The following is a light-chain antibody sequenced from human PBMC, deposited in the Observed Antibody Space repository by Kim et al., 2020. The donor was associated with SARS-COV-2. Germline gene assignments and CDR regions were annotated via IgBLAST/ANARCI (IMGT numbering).Light chain of an antibody. J-gene: IGKJ1*01. CDR2: GVA. CDR1: QRGRSN. V-gene: IGKV3-15*01. CDR3: QQYNNWPLST. Sequence: PRERGTPPGGASQRGRSNLAWSQQKPGQAPRILIKGVASSATGILAGCMGSGSGTAFTPTISSLQSEDFAVDYCQQYNNWPLSTFGQGTKVDIK.